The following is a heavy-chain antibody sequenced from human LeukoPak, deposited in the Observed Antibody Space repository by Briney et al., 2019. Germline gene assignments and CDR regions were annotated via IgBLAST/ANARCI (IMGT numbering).Heavy chain of an antibody. CDR1: GLTFSNYW. CDR2: IKEDGSEK. V-gene: IGHV3-7*03. Sequence: GGSLRLSCAASGLTFSNYWMTWVRQAPGKGLEWVADIKEDGSEKYYVESVKGRFTISRDNAKNSLFLQMDSLRSEDTAVYYCVKNSGWYRLDCWGQGTLVTVSS. CDR3: VKNSGWYRLDC. J-gene: IGHJ4*02. D-gene: IGHD6-13*01.